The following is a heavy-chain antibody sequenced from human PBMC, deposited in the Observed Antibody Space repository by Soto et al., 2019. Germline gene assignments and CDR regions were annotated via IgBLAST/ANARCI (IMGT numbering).Heavy chain of an antibody. CDR1: AGSMSSGGHF. CDR3: ARAYSDYGRYFDL. Sequence: QVQLQESGPGLVKPSQTLSLTCTVSAGSMSSGGHFWSWIRQNPGKGLEWIAYIDYSGTTYYNPSLKGRVVVTVDTSEKQFSLKLSSVTAADTAVYYCARAYSDYGRYFDLWGRGTLVTVSS. J-gene: IGHJ2*01. D-gene: IGHD4-17*01. CDR2: IDYSGTT. V-gene: IGHV4-31*03.